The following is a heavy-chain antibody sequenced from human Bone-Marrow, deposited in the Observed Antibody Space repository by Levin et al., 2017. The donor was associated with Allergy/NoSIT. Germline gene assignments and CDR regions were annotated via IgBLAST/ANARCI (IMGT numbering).Heavy chain of an antibody. V-gene: IGHV3-7*01. CDR2: IKPDGTDK. CDR3: TTGGAWFLY. D-gene: IGHD2-21*02. J-gene: IGHJ4*02. CDR1: GFTFNKIW. Sequence: GESLKISCAASGFTFNKIWMSWVRQAPGKGLEWVANIKPDGTDKNYVDSVKGRFIISRDNAENSLTLQMNSLRVEDTAVYYCTTGGAWFLYWGQGTPVTVSS.